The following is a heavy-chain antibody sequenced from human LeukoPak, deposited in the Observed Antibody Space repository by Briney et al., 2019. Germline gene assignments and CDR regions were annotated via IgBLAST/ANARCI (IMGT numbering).Heavy chain of an antibody. CDR1: GFTVSSNY. D-gene: IGHD2-15*01. J-gene: IGHJ4*02. V-gene: IGHV3-53*01. CDR3: ARVVVAALDY. CDR2: IYSCGST. Sequence: GGSLRLSCAASGFTVSSNYMSWVRQAPGKGLEWVSVIYSCGSTYYADSVKGRFTISRDNSKNTLYLQMNSLRAEDTAVYYCARVVVAALDYWGQGTLVTVSS.